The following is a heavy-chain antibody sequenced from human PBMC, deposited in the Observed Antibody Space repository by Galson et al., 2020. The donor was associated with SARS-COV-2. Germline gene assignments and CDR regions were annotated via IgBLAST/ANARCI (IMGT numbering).Heavy chain of an antibody. CDR2: IYHSGST. CDR3: ARGTGSYFDY. Sequence: SETLSLTCTVSGYSISSGYYWGWIRQPPGKGLEWIGSIYHSGSTYYNPSLKSRVTISVDTSKNQFSLKLSSVTAADTAVYYCARGTGSYFDYWGQGTLVTVSS. CDR1: GYSISSGYY. J-gene: IGHJ4*02. D-gene: IGHD3-10*01. V-gene: IGHV4-38-2*02.